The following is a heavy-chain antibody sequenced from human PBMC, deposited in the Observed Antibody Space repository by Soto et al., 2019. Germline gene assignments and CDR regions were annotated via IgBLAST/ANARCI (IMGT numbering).Heavy chain of an antibody. CDR3: ARERPDGARLDP. CDR1: GGSISSGDYY. Sequence: SETLSLTCTVSGGSISSGDYYWSWIRQPPGKGLEWIGYIYHSGSTYYNPSLKSRVTISVDTSKNQFSLKLSSVTAADTAVYYCARERPDGARLDPWGQGPLVTVSS. V-gene: IGHV4-30-4*01. CDR2: IYHSGST. D-gene: IGHD6-6*01. J-gene: IGHJ5*02.